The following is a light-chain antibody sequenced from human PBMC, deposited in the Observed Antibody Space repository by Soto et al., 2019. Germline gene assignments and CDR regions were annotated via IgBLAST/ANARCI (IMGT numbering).Light chain of an antibody. Sequence: QSVLTQPPSASGTPGQRVTISCSGSSSNIGSDYVYWYQQLPGTAPKLLIYRNNQRPSGVPDRFSGSKSGTSASLAISGLRSEDEADYYCAAWDDSLSVLFGGGTKLNVL. CDR3: AAWDDSLSVL. J-gene: IGLJ3*02. CDR2: RNN. CDR1: SSNIGSDY. V-gene: IGLV1-47*01.